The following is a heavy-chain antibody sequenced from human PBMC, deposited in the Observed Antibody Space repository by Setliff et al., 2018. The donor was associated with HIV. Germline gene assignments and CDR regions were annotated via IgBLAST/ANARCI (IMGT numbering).Heavy chain of an antibody. V-gene: IGHV4-31*03. J-gene: IGHJ4*02. CDR3: ACRYYDLWSNYYTGIPY. Sequence: PSETLSLTCTVSGGSISSGGYYWSWIRQHPGKGLEWIGYIYYSGSTYYNPSLKSRVTISLDTSRNQFSLKLTSMTAADTSVYYCACRYYDLWSNYYTGIPYWGQGTLVTVSS. D-gene: IGHD3-3*01. CDR1: GGSISSGGYY. CDR2: IYYSGST.